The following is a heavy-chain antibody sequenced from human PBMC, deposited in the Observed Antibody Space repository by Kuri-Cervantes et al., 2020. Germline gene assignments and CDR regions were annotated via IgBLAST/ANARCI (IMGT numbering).Heavy chain of an antibody. V-gene: IGHV4-4*02. CDR1: GGSISNVNW. J-gene: IGHJ5*02. Sequence: SETLSLTCTVSGGSISNVNWWSWLRQPPGKGPEWIGEIFNSGSSNYNPSFKSRVSISVDKSKSQFSLTLTSVTAADTAVYYCARAPPGHYYDKWFDPWGQGTLVTVSS. D-gene: IGHD3-16*01. CDR2: IFNSGSS. CDR3: ARAPPGHYYDKWFDP.